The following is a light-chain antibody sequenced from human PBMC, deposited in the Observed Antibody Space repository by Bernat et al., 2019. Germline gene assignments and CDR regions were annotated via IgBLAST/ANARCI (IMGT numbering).Light chain of an antibody. J-gene: IGLJ3*02. CDR1: SSDVGIYDL. V-gene: IGLV2-23*02. CDR3: CSYAVRLTLL. Sequence: QSALTQPASVSGSPGQSITIYCTGTSSDVGIYDLVSWYQFHPGKAPKLIIYEVTKRPSGVSNRFSGSKSGNTASLTISGLQAEDEADYYCCSYAVRLTLLFGGGTTLTVL. CDR2: EVT.